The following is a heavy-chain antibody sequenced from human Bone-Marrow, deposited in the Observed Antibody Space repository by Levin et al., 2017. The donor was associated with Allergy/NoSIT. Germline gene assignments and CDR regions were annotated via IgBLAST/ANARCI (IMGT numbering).Heavy chain of an antibody. CDR3: AKLGYCSGGSCFRNFDY. J-gene: IGHJ4*02. V-gene: IGHV3-23*01. Sequence: GGSLRLSCAASGLTFSSYAMGWVRQAPEKGLEWVSSISSSGGSTYYADSVRGRFTISRDNSKNTLFLQMSSLRAEDTAVYYCAKLGYCSGGSCFRNFDYWGQGTLVTVSS. D-gene: IGHD2-15*01. CDR1: GLTFSSYA. CDR2: ISSSGGST.